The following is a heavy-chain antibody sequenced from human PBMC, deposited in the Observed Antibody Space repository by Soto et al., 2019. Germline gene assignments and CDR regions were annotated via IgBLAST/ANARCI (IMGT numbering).Heavy chain of an antibody. Sequence: GGSLRLSCAASGFTFSSYAMHWVRQAPGKGLEWVAVIWYDGSNKYYADSVKGRFTISRDNSKNTLYLQMNSLRAEDTAMYYCARDPSSYGVDIHPTTWGQGTLVTVSS. D-gene: IGHD4-17*01. CDR1: GFTFSSYA. CDR2: IWYDGSNK. J-gene: IGHJ4*02. V-gene: IGHV3-33*08. CDR3: ARDPSSYGVDIHPTT.